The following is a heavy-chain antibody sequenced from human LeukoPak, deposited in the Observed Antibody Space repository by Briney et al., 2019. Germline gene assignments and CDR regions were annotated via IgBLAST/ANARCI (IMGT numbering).Heavy chain of an antibody. CDR1: GFTFSSYA. CDR2: INSDGSST. D-gene: IGHD1-1*01. CDR3: AIATTGRGAFGS. Sequence: PGGSLRLSCAASGFTFSSYAMHWVRQAPGKGLVWVSRINSDGSSTTYADSVKGRFTISRDNAKNTLYLQMNSLRAEDMAIYYCAIATTGRGAFGSWGQGTLVSVSS. V-gene: IGHV3-74*03. J-gene: IGHJ4*02.